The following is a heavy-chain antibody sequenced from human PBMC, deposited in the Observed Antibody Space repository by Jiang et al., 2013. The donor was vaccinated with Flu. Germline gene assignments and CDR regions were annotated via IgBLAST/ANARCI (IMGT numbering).Heavy chain of an antibody. J-gene: IGHJ5*02. CDR3: ARADFLFVSSWPDNWFDP. CDR2: TYYRSEWYT. CDR1: GDSVSSNTAV. Sequence: QTLSLTCAVSGDSVSSNTAVWNWVRQSPSRGLEWLGRTYYRSEWYTDYAVSVKGRISISPDTSKNQFSLQLSSVTPEDTAVYYCARADFLFVSSWPDNWFDPWGQGTLVTVS. D-gene: IGHD2/OR15-2a*01. V-gene: IGHV6-1*01.